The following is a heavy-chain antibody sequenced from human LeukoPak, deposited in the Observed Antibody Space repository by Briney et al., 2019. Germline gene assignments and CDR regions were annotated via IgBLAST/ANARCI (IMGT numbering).Heavy chain of an antibody. Sequence: PGGSLRLSCAASGFSFSTSEMNWVRQAPGKGLEWIAHIGTVGTPASSAYVTYYADSVKGRFTISRDNANNLLSLRMNSLRAEDTALYYYVRYLHYGGQGTLVTVSS. V-gene: IGHV3-48*03. J-gene: IGHJ4*02. CDR1: GFSFSTSE. CDR3: VRYLHY. CDR2: IGTVGTPASSAYVT.